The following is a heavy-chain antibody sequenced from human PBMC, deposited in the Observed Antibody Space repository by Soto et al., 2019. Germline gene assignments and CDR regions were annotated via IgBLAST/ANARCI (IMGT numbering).Heavy chain of an antibody. CDR3: ARDNGHYDL. CDR2: ISTYSGNT. D-gene: IGHD3-10*01. Sequence: ASVKVSCKTSGYTLSSYSINWVRQAPGQGLEWMAWISTYSGNTHYAERVQGRVTVTLDKSARTAFMEMRGLTSDDTAVYFCARDNGHYDLWGQGTLVTVSS. J-gene: IGHJ5*02. V-gene: IGHV1-18*04. CDR1: GYTLSSYS.